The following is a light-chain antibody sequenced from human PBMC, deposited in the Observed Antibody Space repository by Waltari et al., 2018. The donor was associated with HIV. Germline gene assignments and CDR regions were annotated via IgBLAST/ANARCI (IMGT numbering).Light chain of an antibody. Sequence: EFVLTQSPAPLSLSPGERATLSRRASQSVSSSYLAWYQQRPGQAPRLLIYGASSRAAGIPDRFTGSGSGTDFTLTISRLEPEDFAVYYCQHFDTSLPKYTFGQGTKLEIK. CDR2: GAS. CDR3: QHFDTSLPKYT. V-gene: IGKV3-20*01. CDR1: QSVSSSY. J-gene: IGKJ2*01.